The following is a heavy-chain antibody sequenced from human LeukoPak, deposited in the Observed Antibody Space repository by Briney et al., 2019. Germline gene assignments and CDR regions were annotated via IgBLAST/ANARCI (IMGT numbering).Heavy chain of an antibody. V-gene: IGHV3-21*01. D-gene: IGHD6-19*01. J-gene: IGHJ6*02. Sequence: GGSLRLSCAASGFTFSSYSMNWVRQAPGKGLEWVSSISSSSSYIYYADSVKGRFTISRDNAKNSLYLQMNSLRAEDTAVYYCARSGIAVAGPLYYYGMDVWGQGTTVTVSS. CDR2: ISSSSSYI. CDR1: GFTFSSYS. CDR3: ARSGIAVAGPLYYYGMDV.